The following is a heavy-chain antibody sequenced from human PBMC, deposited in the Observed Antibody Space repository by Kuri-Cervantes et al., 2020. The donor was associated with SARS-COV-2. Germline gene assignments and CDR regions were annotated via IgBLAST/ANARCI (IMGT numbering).Heavy chain of an antibody. CDR1: GFSLSTSGVG. Sequence: SGPTLVKPTQTLTLTCTFSGFSLSTSGVGVGWIRQPPGKALEWRARIYWNDYKRYSASLKSRLTITKDNSKNKVVLTMTNIDPVDTATNYCARDIAAAGTGYFDNWGQGTLVTVSS. CDR3: ARDIAAAGTGYFDN. V-gene: IGHV2-5*01. J-gene: IGHJ4*02. CDR2: IYWNDYK. D-gene: IGHD6-13*01.